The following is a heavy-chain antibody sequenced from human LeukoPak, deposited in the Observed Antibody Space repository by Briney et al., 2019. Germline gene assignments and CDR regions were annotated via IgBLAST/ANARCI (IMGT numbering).Heavy chain of an antibody. J-gene: IGHJ4*02. CDR2: IWYDGSNK. CDR3: ARDLAFSRLDY. CDR1: GFTFSSYG. D-gene: IGHD2/OR15-2a*01. V-gene: IGHV3-33*01. Sequence: QPGGSLRLSCAASGFTFSSYGMHWVRQAPGKGLEWVAVIWYDGSNKYYADSVKGRFTISRDNARNSLYLQMDSLRVEDTAFYYCARDLAFSRLDYWGQGVLVTVSS.